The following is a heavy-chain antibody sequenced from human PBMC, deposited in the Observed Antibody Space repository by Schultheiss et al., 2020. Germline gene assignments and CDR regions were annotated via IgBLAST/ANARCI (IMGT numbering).Heavy chain of an antibody. V-gene: IGHV3-11*04. CDR1: GGSISSYY. D-gene: IGHD1-26*01. Sequence: LFLTCTVSGGSISSYYWSWIRQPPGKGLEWLAYIRGSGGTTHYAESVRGRITISRDNAKKMLYLQMNSLRAEDTAVYFCARLGYSGSYSHDYWGQGTMVTGSS. J-gene: IGHJ4*02. CDR3: ARLGYSGSYSHDY. CDR2: IRGSGGTT.